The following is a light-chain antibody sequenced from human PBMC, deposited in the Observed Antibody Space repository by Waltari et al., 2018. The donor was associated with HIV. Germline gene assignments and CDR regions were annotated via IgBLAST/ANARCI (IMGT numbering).Light chain of an antibody. CDR2: DNN. V-gene: IGLV1-51*01. CDR1: SSNFGNSF. CDR3: GTWDSSLGAGV. Sequence: QSVLTQPPSVSAAPGQKVTISCSGSSSNFGNSFASWYQHLPGAAPKLLTYDNNKRPSGISDRFSGSKSGTSATLAITGLQTGDEADYYCGTWDSSLGAGVFGGGTRLTVL. J-gene: IGLJ3*02.